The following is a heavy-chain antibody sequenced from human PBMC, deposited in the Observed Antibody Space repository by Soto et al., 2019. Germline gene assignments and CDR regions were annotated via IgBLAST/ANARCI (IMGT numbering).Heavy chain of an antibody. J-gene: IGHJ4*02. CDR2: LSDSGGSI. Sequence: EVQLLESGGGLVQPGGSLRLSCTASGFTFSRHAMTWVRQAPGKGLEWVSGLSDSGGSIYYADSVKGRFNISRDNSMNTLYLQMNTLRAEDTAVYYCAKVSSSWYAGFFDLWGQGTLVTVSS. D-gene: IGHD6-13*01. CDR3: AKVSSSWYAGFFDL. V-gene: IGHV3-23*01. CDR1: GFTFSRHA.